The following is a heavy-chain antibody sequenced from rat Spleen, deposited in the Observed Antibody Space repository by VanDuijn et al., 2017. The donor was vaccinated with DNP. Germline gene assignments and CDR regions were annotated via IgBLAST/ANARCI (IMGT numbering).Heavy chain of an antibody. Sequence: EVQLVESGGGLVQPGRSLKLSCAASGFTFSDYNMAWVRQAPKRGLGWVATITYNAGSPYYPDPVKGRFTISRDNSQNTLYLQMNSLRSEDTATYYCTRDSGERDFDYWGQGVMVTVSS. CDR1: GFTFSDYN. CDR3: TRDSGERDFDY. J-gene: IGHJ2*01. CDR2: ITYNAGSP. D-gene: IGHD4-3*01. V-gene: IGHV5-7*01.